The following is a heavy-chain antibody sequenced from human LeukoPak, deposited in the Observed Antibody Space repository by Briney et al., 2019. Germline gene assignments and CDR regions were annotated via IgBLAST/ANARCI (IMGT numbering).Heavy chain of an antibody. CDR1: GFTFSSYW. D-gene: IGHD3-22*01. V-gene: IGHV3-7*01. CDR2: IKQDGSEK. CDR3: ARFTKGYYYDRSGYFDY. Sequence: GGSLRLSCAASGFTFSSYWMSWVRQAPGKGLEWVANIKQDGSEKYYVDSVKGRFTISRDNAKNSLYLQMNSLRAEDTAVYYCARFTKGYYYDRSGYFDYWGQGTLVTVSS. J-gene: IGHJ4*02.